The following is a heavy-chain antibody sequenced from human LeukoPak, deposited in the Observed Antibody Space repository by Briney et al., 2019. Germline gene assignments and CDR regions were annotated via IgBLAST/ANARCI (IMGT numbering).Heavy chain of an antibody. J-gene: IGHJ1*01. Sequence: GGSLRLSCAASGFNLRDYWMHWVRQAPGKGLVWVSRIKSDGKTNYADSVKGRFTISRDNAKNTVSLQMNSLRAEDTGVYYCARAPSEIGGYYPEYFRHWGQGTLVTVSS. D-gene: IGHD3-22*01. V-gene: IGHV3-74*01. CDR2: IKSDGKT. CDR1: GFNLRDYW. CDR3: ARAPSEIGGYYPEYFRH.